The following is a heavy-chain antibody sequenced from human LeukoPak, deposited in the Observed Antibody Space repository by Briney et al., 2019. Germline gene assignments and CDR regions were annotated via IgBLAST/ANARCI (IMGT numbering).Heavy chain of an antibody. D-gene: IGHD5-18*01. Sequence: GGSLRLSCAASGFTFSSYAMSWVRQAPGKGLEWVSAISGSGGSTYYADSVKGRFTISRDNSKNTLYLQMNSLRAEDTAVYYCAKCRGIQLWLGVNYWGQGTLVTVSS. CDR1: GFTFSSYA. J-gene: IGHJ4*02. CDR3: AKCRGIQLWLGVNY. V-gene: IGHV3-23*01. CDR2: ISGSGGST.